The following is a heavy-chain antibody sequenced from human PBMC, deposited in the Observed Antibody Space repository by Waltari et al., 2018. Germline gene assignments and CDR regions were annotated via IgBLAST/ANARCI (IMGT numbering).Heavy chain of an antibody. J-gene: IGHJ6*02. D-gene: IGHD4-4*01. CDR3: AREEDSRGDYSTEPYYYYYGMDV. V-gene: IGHV1-69*05. Sequence: QVQLVQSGAAVKKPGSSVKVSCKASGGTFSSYANSWVRQAPGQGLEWMGGIIPIFGTANYAQKFQGRVTITTYESTSTAYMELSSLRSEDTAVYYCAREEDSRGDYSTEPYYYYYGMDVWGQGTTVTVSS. CDR1: GGTFSSYA. CDR2: IIPIFGTA.